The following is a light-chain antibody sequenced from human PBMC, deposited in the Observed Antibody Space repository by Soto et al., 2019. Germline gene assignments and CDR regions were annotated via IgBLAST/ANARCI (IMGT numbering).Light chain of an antibody. CDR3: TSYAGSNIWV. CDR1: SSDVGAYKY. CDR2: EVS. J-gene: IGLJ3*02. V-gene: IGLV2-8*01. Sequence: QSALTQPPCASGSLGQSVTISCTGTSSDVGAYKYVSWYQQYPGKAPKLMIYEVSKRPSGVPDRFSGSKSGNTASLTVSGLQAEDEADYYCTSYAGSNIWVFGGGTKLTDL.